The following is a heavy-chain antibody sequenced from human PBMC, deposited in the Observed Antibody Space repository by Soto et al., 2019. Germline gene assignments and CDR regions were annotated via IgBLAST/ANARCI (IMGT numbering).Heavy chain of an antibody. J-gene: IGHJ4*02. CDR1: GFTFSDYY. Sequence: QVQLVESGGGLVKPGGSLRLSCAACGFTFSDYYVYWIRQAPGKGLEWVSYISSSGDSIKYADSVKGRFTISRDNAKNSLYLQMISLTAEDTAVYYCARNGKGGWYYFDYWGQGTLLTVSS. D-gene: IGHD2-15*01. CDR2: ISSSGDSI. V-gene: IGHV3-11*01. CDR3: ARNGKGGWYYFDY.